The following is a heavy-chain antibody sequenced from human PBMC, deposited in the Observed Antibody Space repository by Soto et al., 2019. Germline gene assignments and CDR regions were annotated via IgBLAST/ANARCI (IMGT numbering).Heavy chain of an antibody. CDR3: ARTXPPRTMAGWDYYYGMDV. CDR2: IYPGDSDT. D-gene: IGHD1-1*01. J-gene: IGHJ6*02. V-gene: IGHV5-51*01. Sequence: GESLKISCKGSGYSCTSYWIGWVRQMPGKRLEWMGIIYPGDSDTRYRASFQGQVTISADKSISTAYLQWSSLKASDTAMYYCARTXPPRTMAGWDYYYGMDVWGQGTTVTVSS. CDR1: GYSCTSYW.